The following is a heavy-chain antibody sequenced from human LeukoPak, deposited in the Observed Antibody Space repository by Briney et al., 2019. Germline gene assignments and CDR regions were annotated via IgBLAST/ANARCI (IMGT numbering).Heavy chain of an antibody. D-gene: IGHD3-22*01. CDR2: VYSTGNT. Sequence: SETLSLTCTVSGGSISSSSYYWSWIRQPPGKGLEWIGYVYSTGNTHYNPSLKSRVTMSIDTSRNHFSLKLNSVTAADTAVYYCARGTAEFDYDNSGYLHWFDPWGQGILVTVSS. CDR3: ARGTAEFDYDNSGYLHWFDP. J-gene: IGHJ5*02. CDR1: GGSISSSSYY. V-gene: IGHV4-31*03.